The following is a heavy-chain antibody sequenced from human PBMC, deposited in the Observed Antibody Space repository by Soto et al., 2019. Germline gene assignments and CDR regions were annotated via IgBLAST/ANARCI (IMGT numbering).Heavy chain of an antibody. D-gene: IGHD3-22*01. CDR2: IRSKGYGGTT. V-gene: IGHV3-49*03. CDR1: GFTFGDYA. J-gene: IGHJ4*02. Sequence: GGSLRLSCTTSGFTFGDYAMSWFRQAPGKGLEWVGFIRSKGYGGTTQYAASVKGRFTISRDDSESIAYLQMDSLKTEDTALYYCARVGSASLMVVVIADHWGQGTQVTVSS. CDR3: ARVGSASLMVVVIADH.